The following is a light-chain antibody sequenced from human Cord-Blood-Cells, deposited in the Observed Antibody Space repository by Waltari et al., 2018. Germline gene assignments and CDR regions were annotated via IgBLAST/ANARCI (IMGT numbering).Light chain of an antibody. CDR3: QQSYSTPYT. Sequence: DIQMTPSPSSLSASVGYRVTITCRASQSISSYLNWYQQKPGKAPKLLIYAASSLQSGVPSRFSGSGSWTDFTLTISSLQPEDFATYYCQQSYSTPYTVGQGTKLEIK. J-gene: IGKJ2*01. V-gene: IGKV1-39*01. CDR1: QSISSY. CDR2: AAS.